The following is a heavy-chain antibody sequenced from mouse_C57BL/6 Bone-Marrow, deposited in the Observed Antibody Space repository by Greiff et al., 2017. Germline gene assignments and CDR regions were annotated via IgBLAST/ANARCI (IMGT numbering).Heavy chain of an antibody. J-gene: IGHJ4*01. CDR3: ARDDGYFYAMDY. D-gene: IGHD2-3*01. Sequence: QVQLQQSGAELARPGASVKLSCKASGYTFTSYGISWVKQRTGQGLEWIGEIYPRSGNTYYNEKFKGKATLTADKSSSTAYMELRSLTSEDAAVYFCARDDGYFYAMDYWGQGTSVTVSS. V-gene: IGHV1-81*01. CDR2: IYPRSGNT. CDR1: GYTFTSYG.